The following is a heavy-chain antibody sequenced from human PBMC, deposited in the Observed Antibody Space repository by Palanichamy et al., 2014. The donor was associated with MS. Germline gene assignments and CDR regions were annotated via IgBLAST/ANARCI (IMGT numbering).Heavy chain of an antibody. CDR2: IYSGGST. J-gene: IGHJ4*02. V-gene: IGHV3-53*01. D-gene: IGHD3-22*01. Sequence: EVQVVESGGGLIQPGGSLRLSCAASGFTVSSTYMSWVRQAPGKGLEWVSIIYSGGSTKYADSVKGRFTISRDNSKNTLYLQMNYLRAEDTAVYYCARGLNYYDSSGYYWIWGQGTLDTVSS. CDR1: GFTVSSTY. CDR3: ARGLNYYDSSGYYWI.